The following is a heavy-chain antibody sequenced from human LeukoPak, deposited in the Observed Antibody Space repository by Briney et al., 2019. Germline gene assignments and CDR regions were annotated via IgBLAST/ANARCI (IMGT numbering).Heavy chain of an antibody. Sequence: GGSLRLSCAASGFTFSNSAMSWVRQAPGKGLEWVSTISGSGGSTYYADSVKGRFTISRDNAKNSLYLQMNSLRAEDTAVYYCARFGDSTLSSGDYWGQGTLVTVSS. CDR2: ISGSGGST. CDR3: ARFGDSTLSSGDY. D-gene: IGHD3-10*01. V-gene: IGHV3-23*01. CDR1: GFTFSNSA. J-gene: IGHJ4*02.